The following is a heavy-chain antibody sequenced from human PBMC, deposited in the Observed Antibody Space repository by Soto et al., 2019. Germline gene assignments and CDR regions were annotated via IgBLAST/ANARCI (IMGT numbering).Heavy chain of an antibody. CDR2: ISYSGST. CDR3: ARRYRFYYYMDV. J-gene: IGHJ6*03. CDR1: GDSVSSSIDY. V-gene: IGHV4-39*01. D-gene: IGHD2-2*02. Sequence: SWTLALTCTVSGDSVSSSIDYWGWIRQPPGMNLEWIGSISYSGSTYYNPSLKSRVTISVDTSKNQFSVKVSSVTAADTAVYYCARRYRFYYYMDVWGKATTVTVSS.